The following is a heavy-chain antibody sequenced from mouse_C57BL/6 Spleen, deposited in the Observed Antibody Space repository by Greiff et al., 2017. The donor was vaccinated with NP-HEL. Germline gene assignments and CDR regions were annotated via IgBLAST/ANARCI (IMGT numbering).Heavy chain of an antibody. CDR3: ARPPSYAWFAY. CDR1: GYTFTSYW. CDR2: IHPNSGST. V-gene: IGHV1-64*01. J-gene: IGHJ3*01. D-gene: IGHD2-12*01. Sequence: VQLQQPGAELVKPGASVKLSCKASGYTFTSYWMHWVKQRPGQGLEWIGMIHPNSGSTNYNEKFKSNATLTVDKSSSTAYMQLSSLTSEDSAVYYCARPPSYAWFAYWGQGTLVTVSA.